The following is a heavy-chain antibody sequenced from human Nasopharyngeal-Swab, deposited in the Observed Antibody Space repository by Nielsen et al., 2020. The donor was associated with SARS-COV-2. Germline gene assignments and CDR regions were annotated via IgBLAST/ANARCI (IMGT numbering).Heavy chain of an antibody. V-gene: IGHV1-3*01. Sequence: ASVKVSCKASGYTFTSYAMHWVRKAPGQRLEWMGWINAGNGNTKYSQKFQGRVTITRDTSASTAHMELSSLRSEDTAVYYCARWRVGGSYSGYYYYYMDVWGKGTTVTVSS. CDR3: ARWRVGGSYSGYYYYYMDV. J-gene: IGHJ6*03. CDR1: GYTFTSYA. D-gene: IGHD1-26*01. CDR2: INAGNGNT.